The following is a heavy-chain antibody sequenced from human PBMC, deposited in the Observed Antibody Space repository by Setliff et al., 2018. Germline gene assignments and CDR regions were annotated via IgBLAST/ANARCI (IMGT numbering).Heavy chain of an antibody. J-gene: IGHJ4*02. D-gene: IGHD6-19*01. CDR3: VRVTSGRLDFDY. CDR1: GGSITSGSFY. V-gene: IGHV4-61*02. CDR2: IHASGSP. Sequence: SETLSLTCTVSGGSITSGSFYWSWIRQPAGKRLEWIGRIHASGSPSYNPSLESRVTISLDTSISTAYMELSSLRSEDTAVYYCVRVTSGRLDFDYWGQGTPVTVSS.